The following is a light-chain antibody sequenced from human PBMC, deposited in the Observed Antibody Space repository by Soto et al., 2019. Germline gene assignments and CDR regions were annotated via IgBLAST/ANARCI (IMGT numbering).Light chain of an antibody. CDR2: MIS. Sequence: DIVMTQTPLSSPVTLGQPASISCSSSQSLVHSDGNTQLSWLQQRPGQPPRLLIYMISNRFSGVQDRFSGSGAGTDFTLKISRVEAEDVEVYFCMHAVQDPSGYTFGQGTKLEIK. J-gene: IGKJ2*01. CDR1: QSLVHSDGNTQ. V-gene: IGKV2-24*01. CDR3: MHAVQDPSGYT.